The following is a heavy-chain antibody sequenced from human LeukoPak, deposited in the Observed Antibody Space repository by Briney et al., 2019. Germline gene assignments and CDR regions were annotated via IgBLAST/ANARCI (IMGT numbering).Heavy chain of an antibody. CDR3: AREYGSGSPNWFDP. Sequence: SETLSLTCTVSGGAISSSNYYWVWIRQPPGKGLEWIATIYYSGSTYYNSSLKSRVTISVDTSKNQFSLKLSSVTAADTAVYYCAREYGSGSPNWFDPWGQGTLVTVSS. CDR2: IYYSGST. CDR1: GGAISSSNYY. J-gene: IGHJ5*02. V-gene: IGHV4-39*07. D-gene: IGHD3-10*01.